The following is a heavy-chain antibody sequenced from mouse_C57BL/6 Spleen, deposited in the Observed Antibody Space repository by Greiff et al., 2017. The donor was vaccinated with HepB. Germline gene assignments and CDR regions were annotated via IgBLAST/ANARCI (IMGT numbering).Heavy chain of an antibody. D-gene: IGHD4-1*01. CDR2: LDPEDGDT. CDR3: ARSLTGASWFAY. V-gene: IGHV14-2*01. J-gene: IGHJ3*01. Sequence: EVQLQQSGAELVKPGASVKLSCTASGFNIKDYYMHWVKQRTEQGLEWIGRLDPEDGDTKYAPKFQGKVTITADTSSNTAYLQRSSLTAKDTAVYYCARSLTGASWFAYWGQGTLVTVSA. CDR1: GFNIKDYY.